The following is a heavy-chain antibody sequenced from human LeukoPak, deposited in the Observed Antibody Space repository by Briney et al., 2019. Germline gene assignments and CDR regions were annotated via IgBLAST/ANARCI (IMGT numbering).Heavy chain of an antibody. CDR3: AKDQRYSYGYESYYYYYYMDV. CDR1: GFTFSSYG. CDR2: ISYDGSNK. D-gene: IGHD5-18*01. Sequence: GGSLRLSCAASGFTFSSYGMHWVRQSPGKGLEWVAVISYDGSNKYYADSVKGRFTISRDNSKNTLYLQMNSLRAEDTAVYYCAKDQRYSYGYESYYYYYYMDVWGKGTTVTVSS. V-gene: IGHV3-30*18. J-gene: IGHJ6*03.